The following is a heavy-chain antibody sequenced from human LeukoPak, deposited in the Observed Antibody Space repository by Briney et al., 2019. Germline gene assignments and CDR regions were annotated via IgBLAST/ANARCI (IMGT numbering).Heavy chain of an antibody. D-gene: IGHD3-22*01. J-gene: IGHJ4*02. CDR3: ARDSYDSSNPSGVVY. Sequence: ASVKVSCKASGYTFSSYAMNWVRQAPGQGLEWMGWINTNTGNPTYAQGFTGRFVFSLDTSVSTAYLQISSLKAEDTAVYYCARDSYDSSNPSGVVYWGQGTLVTVSS. CDR1: GYTFSSYA. V-gene: IGHV7-4-1*02. CDR2: INTNTGNP.